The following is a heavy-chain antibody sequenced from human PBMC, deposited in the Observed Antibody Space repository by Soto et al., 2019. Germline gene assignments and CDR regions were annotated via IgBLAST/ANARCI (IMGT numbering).Heavy chain of an antibody. Sequence: QVQLQESGPGLVKPSETLSLTCTVSGGSISSYYWSWIRQPPGKGLEWIGYIYYSGSTNYNPSLKGRVTLSVDTSKNHFSLKLSSVTAADTAVYYCARYNWGAMGAFDIWGQGTMVTVSS. D-gene: IGHD1-1*01. V-gene: IGHV4-59*01. CDR1: GGSISSYY. J-gene: IGHJ3*02. CDR3: ARYNWGAMGAFDI. CDR2: IYYSGST.